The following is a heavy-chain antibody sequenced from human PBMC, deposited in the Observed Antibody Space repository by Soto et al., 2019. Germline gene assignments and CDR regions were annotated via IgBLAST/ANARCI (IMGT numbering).Heavy chain of an antibody. Sequence: QVQLQEWGAGLVKPSETLSLTCAVYGGSFSGHFWNWIRQPPGKGLGWIGEINESGRTNYNPSLKSRVAISVDTSKNQFSLKLASVPGADTAIYYCARGGGRSGSRDVWGLGTTVTVS. CDR2: INESGRT. D-gene: IGHD5-12*01. CDR3: ARGGGRSGSRDV. CDR1: GGSFSGHF. J-gene: IGHJ6*02. V-gene: IGHV4-34*01.